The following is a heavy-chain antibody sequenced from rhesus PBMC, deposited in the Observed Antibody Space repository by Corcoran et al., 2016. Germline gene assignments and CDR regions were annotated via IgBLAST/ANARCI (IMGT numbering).Heavy chain of an antibody. J-gene: IGHJ5-1*01. Sequence: QVQLQESGPGLEKPSGTLYLICAVPGGPISSGSYSWRWTRQPPGKGLEWIGYITYSGSTSYNPSLKSRVTISSDTSKNQFSLKLSSVTAADTAVYYCARAPYTLSVWGAGVLVTVSS. D-gene: IGHD2-33*01. CDR1: GGPISSGSYS. CDR3: ARAPYTLSV. CDR2: ITYSGST. V-gene: IGHV4-122*02.